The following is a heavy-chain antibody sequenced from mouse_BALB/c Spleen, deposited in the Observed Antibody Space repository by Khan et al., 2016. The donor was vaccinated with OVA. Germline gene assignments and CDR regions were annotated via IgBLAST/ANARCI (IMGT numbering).Heavy chain of an antibody. CDR2: IGSGGST. V-gene: IGHV5-6-5*01. Sequence: EVQLLETGGGLVKPGGSLKLSCAASGFTFSNYAMSWVRQTPEKRLEWVASIGSGGSTYYPASVKGRFTISRDNAWNILYLQMSSLRSEDTAMYYCARVYGSSWVDYWGQGTTLTVSS. D-gene: IGHD1-1*01. J-gene: IGHJ2*01. CDR3: ARVYGSSWVDY. CDR1: GFTFSNYA.